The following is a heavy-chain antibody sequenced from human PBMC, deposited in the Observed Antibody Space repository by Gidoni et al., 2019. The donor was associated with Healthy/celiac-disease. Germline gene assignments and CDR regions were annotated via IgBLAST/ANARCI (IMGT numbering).Heavy chain of an antibody. J-gene: IGHJ4*02. V-gene: IGHV1-2*02. Sequence: QVQLVQSGAEVKKPGASVKVSCKASGHTFTGYYMHWVRQAPGQGLEWMGWINPNSGGTNYAQKFQGRVTMTRDTSISTAYMELSRLRSDDTAVYYCARGANVWGSYRPYYFDYWGQGTLVTVSS. CDR2: INPNSGGT. CDR3: ARGANVWGSYRPYYFDY. D-gene: IGHD3-16*02. CDR1: GHTFTGYY.